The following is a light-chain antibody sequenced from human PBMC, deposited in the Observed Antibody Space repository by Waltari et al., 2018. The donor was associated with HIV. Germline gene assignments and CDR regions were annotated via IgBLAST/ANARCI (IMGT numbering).Light chain of an antibody. J-gene: IGLJ3*02. CDR2: RNN. Sequence: QSVLTQPPSASGTPGQRVTISCSGSRPHLGSTYLSWYQHLPGTAPKLLTYRNNQRPSGGPDRFSGSKSGTSASLAISGLRSEDEADYYCAAWDDSLSGRVFGGVTKLTVL. V-gene: IGLV1-47*01. CDR1: RPHLGSTY. CDR3: AAWDDSLSGRV.